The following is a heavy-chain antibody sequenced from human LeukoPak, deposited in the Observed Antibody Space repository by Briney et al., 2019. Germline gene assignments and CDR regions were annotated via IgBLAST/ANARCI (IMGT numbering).Heavy chain of an antibody. D-gene: IGHD3-10*01. CDR1: GFSVSNSY. CDR3: AKKGGWFGELLRYFDY. CDR2: ISGSGGST. J-gene: IGHJ4*02. Sequence: GGSLRLSCAASGFSVSNSYMSWVRQAPGKGLEWVSAISGSGGSTYYADSVKGRFTISRDNSKNTLYLQMNSLRAEDTAVYYCAKKGGWFGELLRYFDYWGQGTLVTVSS. V-gene: IGHV3-23*01.